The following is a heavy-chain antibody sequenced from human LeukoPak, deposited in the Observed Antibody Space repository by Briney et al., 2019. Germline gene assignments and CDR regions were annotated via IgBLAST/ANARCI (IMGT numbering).Heavy chain of an antibody. D-gene: IGHD6-6*01. V-gene: IGHV5-10-1*01. CDR2: IDPSDSYV. Sequence: GESLKISCKGSGYSFTYYWITWVRQMPGKGLEWIGGIDPSDSYVNNSPSFQGHVTISADKSISTAYLQWSSLKASDTAMYYCAMSSGGYYYYGMDVWGQGTTVTVSS. CDR1: GYSFTYYW. J-gene: IGHJ6*02. CDR3: AMSSGGYYYYGMDV.